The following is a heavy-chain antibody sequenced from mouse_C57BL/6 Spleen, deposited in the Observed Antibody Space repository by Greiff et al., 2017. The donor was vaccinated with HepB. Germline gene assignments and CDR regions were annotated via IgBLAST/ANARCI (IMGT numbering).Heavy chain of an antibody. CDR2: IYPGSGGT. CDR3: ARYGSSYFYAMDY. CDR1: GSTFTSYW. V-gene: IGHV1-55*01. J-gene: IGHJ4*01. D-gene: IGHD1-1*01. Sequence: QVQLQQPGAELVKPGASVKMSCKASGSTFTSYWITWVKQRPGQGLEWIGDIYPGSGGTNYNEKFKGKATLTVDTSSSTAYMQLSSLTSEDSAVYYCARYGSSYFYAMDYWGQGTSVTVSS.